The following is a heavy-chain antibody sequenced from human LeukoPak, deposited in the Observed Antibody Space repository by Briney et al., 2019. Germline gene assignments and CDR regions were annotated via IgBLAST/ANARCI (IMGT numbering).Heavy chain of an antibody. CDR2: IYYSGST. D-gene: IGHD6-19*01. V-gene: IGHV4-59*01. CDR1: GGSISSYY. J-gene: IGHJ6*02. Sequence: PSETLSLTCTVSGGSISSYYWSWIRQPPGKGLEWIGYIYYSGSTNYNPSLKSRVTISVDTSKNQFSLKLSSVTAADTAVYYCARALASMAVAGDYYYYGMDVWGQGTTVTVSS. CDR3: ARALASMAVAGDYYYYGMDV.